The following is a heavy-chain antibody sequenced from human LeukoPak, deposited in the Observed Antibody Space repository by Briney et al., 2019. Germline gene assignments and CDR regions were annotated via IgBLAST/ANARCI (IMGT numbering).Heavy chain of an antibody. D-gene: IGHD3-9*01. V-gene: IGHV4-61*02. CDR1: GGSISSGSYY. CDR2: IYTSGST. J-gene: IGHJ6*03. Sequence: SETLSLTCTVSGGSISSGSYYWSWIRQPAGKGLEWIGRIYTSGSTNYSPSLKSRVTISVDTSKNQFSLKLSSVTAADTAVYYCARDKPIGSYYDILTGYYPNYYYYYMDVWGKGTTVTISS. CDR3: ARDKPIGSYYDILTGYYPNYYYYYMDV.